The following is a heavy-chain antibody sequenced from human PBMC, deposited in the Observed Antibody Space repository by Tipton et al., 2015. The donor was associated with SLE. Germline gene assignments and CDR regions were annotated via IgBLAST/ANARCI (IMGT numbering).Heavy chain of an antibody. D-gene: IGHD2-15*01. CDR3: ARAATSGAVGWYFDL. Sequence: TLSLTCTVSGGAISSGGFYWSWVRQPPGEGLYWIGYIYYSGSTNYHPSLKSRVTISVDTSKNQFSLKLSSVTAADTALYYCARAATSGAVGWYFDLWGRGTLVTVSS. V-gene: IGHV4-61*08. J-gene: IGHJ2*01. CDR2: IYYSGST. CDR1: GGAISSGGFY.